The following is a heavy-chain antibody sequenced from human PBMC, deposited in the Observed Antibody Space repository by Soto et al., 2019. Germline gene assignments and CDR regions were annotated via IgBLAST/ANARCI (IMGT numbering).Heavy chain of an antibody. J-gene: IGHJ6*03. Sequence: EVQLVESGGGLVQPGGSLRLSCAASGFTFSSYWMHWVRQAPGKGLVWVSRINSDGSSTSYADSVKGRFTISRDNAKNTLYLQMNSLRAEDTAVYYCARPFDYDFWSGYYSYYMDVWGKGTTVTVSS. CDR3: ARPFDYDFWSGYYSYYMDV. V-gene: IGHV3-74*01. CDR2: INSDGSST. D-gene: IGHD3-3*01. CDR1: GFTFSSYW.